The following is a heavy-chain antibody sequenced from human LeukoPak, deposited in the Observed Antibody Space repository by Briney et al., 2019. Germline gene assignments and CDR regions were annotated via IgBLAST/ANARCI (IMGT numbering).Heavy chain of an antibody. Sequence: GGSLRLSCAASGFTFSDYYMSWIRQAPGKGLEWVSYISSSGSTIYYADSQKGRFTISRDNAKNSLYLQMNSLRAEDTAVYYCARANTDYYDSSGYCYQGCWGQGTLVTVSS. J-gene: IGHJ4*02. CDR2: ISSSGSTI. V-gene: IGHV3-11*01. CDR1: GFTFSDYY. D-gene: IGHD3-22*01. CDR3: ARANTDYYDSSGYCYQGC.